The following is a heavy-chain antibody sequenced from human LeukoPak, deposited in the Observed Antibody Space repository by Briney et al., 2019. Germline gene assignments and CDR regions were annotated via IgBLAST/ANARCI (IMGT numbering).Heavy chain of an antibody. CDR2: INSRSSSL. J-gene: IGHJ4*02. D-gene: IGHD3-3*01. V-gene: IGHV3-48*01. CDR1: GFTFSSYS. Sequence: GGSLRLSCAASGFTFSSYSMNWVRQAPGKGLEFVSYINSRSSSLQYADSVKGRFTISRDNAKNSLYLQMNSLRAEDTAVYYCAKGAYDFWSGYNYYFDYWGQGTLVTVSS. CDR3: AKGAYDFWSGYNYYFDY.